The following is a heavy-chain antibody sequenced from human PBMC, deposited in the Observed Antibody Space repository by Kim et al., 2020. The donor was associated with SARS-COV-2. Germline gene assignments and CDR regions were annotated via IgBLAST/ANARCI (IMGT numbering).Heavy chain of an antibody. V-gene: IGHV4-4*07. CDR1: GDSISNYY. CDR2: IYVSGST. D-gene: IGHD1-26*01. Sequence: SETLSLTCTVSGDSISNYYWTWIRQPAGKGLEWIGRIYVSGSTNYSPSLGTRVTMSVDTSKNQFSLKLASVTAADTAVYYCARENSASDRPLDYWGRGTL. CDR3: ARENSASDRPLDY. J-gene: IGHJ4*02.